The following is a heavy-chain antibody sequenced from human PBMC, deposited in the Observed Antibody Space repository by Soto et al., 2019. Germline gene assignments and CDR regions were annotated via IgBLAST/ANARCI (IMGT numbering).Heavy chain of an antibody. D-gene: IGHD2-2*01. CDR3: ARSKGVVGGGQLLDY. Sequence: QLQLQESGPGLVKPSETLSLTCTVSGGSISSTSYYWGWIRQPPGKGLEWIGSIYYTGITYYNPSLTSPATRSASTSQSQFSLESRSLTAADTAVYLCARSKGVVGGGQLLDYWGQGTLVTVSS. CDR1: GGSISSTSYY. J-gene: IGHJ4*02. V-gene: IGHV4-39*01. CDR2: IYYTGIT.